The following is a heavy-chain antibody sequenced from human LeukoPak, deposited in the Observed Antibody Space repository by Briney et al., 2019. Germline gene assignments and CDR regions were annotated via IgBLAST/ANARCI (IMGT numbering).Heavy chain of an antibody. J-gene: IGHJ3*02. CDR2: IRYDGSNK. Sequence: GGSLRLSCAASGFTFSSYGMHWVRQAPGKGLEWVAFIRYDGSNKYYGDSVKGRFTISRDNSKNTLYLQMNSLRAEDTAVYYCAKGFYGDYGDAFDIWGQGKMVTVSS. V-gene: IGHV3-30*02. CDR1: GFTFSSYG. D-gene: IGHD4-17*01. CDR3: AKGFYGDYGDAFDI.